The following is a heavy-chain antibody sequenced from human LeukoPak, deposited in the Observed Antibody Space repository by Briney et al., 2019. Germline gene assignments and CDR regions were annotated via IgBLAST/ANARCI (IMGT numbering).Heavy chain of an antibody. CDR2: TRNKANSYTT. CDR3: GRSGRYRPSDL. V-gene: IGHV3-72*01. CDR1: GFILSDHY. D-gene: IGHD1-26*01. Sequence: GGSLRLSCAASGFILSDHYIDWVRRAPGKGLEWVGRTRNKANSYTTEYAASVKGRFTISRDDPKNLLYLQMNSLKSEDTAVYYCGRSGRYRPSDLWGQGTLVTVSS. J-gene: IGHJ5*02.